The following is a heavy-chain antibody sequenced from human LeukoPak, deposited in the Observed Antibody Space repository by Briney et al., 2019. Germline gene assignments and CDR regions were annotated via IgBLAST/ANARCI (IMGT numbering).Heavy chain of an antibody. V-gene: IGHV4-34*01. CDR3: ARDNYYDSSGYCLDY. Sequence: PSETLSLTCAVYGGSFSGYYWSWIRQPPGKGLEWIGEINHSGSTNYNPSLKSRVTISVDTSKNQFPLKLSSVTAADTAVYYCARDNYYDSSGYCLDYWGQGTLATVSS. CDR2: INHSGST. J-gene: IGHJ4*02. D-gene: IGHD3-22*01. CDR1: GGSFSGYY.